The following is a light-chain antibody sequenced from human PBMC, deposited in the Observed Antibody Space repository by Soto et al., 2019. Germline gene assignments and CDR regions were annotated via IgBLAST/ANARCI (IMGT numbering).Light chain of an antibody. V-gene: IGKV1-5*03. CDR3: QHYNSYSQA. CDR2: KAS. CDR1: QTISSW. Sequence: IQMPQSPSTLSGSVGDRVTITCRASQTISSWLASYQQKPGKAPKLLIYKASTLKSGVPSRFSGSGSGTEFTLTISSLQPDDFATYYCQHYNSYSQAFGQGPKVELK. J-gene: IGKJ1*01.